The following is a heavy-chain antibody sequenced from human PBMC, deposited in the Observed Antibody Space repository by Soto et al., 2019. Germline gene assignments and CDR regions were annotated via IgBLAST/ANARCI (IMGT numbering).Heavy chain of an antibody. V-gene: IGHV3-21*01. CDR3: ASFGIQLWENYYYGMDV. Sequence: GGSLRLSCAASGFTFSSYSMNWVRQAPGKGLEWVSSISSSSSYIYYADSVKGRFTISRDNAKNSLYLQMNSLRAEDTAVYYCASFGIQLWENYYYGMDVWGQGTTVTVSS. CDR2: ISSSSSYI. J-gene: IGHJ6*02. CDR1: GFTFSSYS. D-gene: IGHD5-18*01.